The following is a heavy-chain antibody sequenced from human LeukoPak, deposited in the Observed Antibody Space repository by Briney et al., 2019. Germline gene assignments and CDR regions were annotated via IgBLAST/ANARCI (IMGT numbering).Heavy chain of an antibody. J-gene: IGHJ5*02. V-gene: IGHV3-48*04. D-gene: IGHD3-22*01. Sequence: GGSLRLSCAASGFTFSSYWMSWVRQAPGKGLEWVSYISSSGSTIYYADSVKGRFTISRDNAKNSLYLQMNSLRAEDTAVYYCAKGNYYDSSAYNWFDPWGQGTLVTVSS. CDR3: AKGNYYDSSAYNWFDP. CDR2: ISSSGSTI. CDR1: GFTFSSYW.